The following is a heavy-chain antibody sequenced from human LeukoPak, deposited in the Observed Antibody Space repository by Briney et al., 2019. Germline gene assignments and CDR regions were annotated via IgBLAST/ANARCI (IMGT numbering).Heavy chain of an antibody. Sequence: ASVKVSCKASGGTFSSYAISWVRQAPGQGLEWMGWMNPNSGNTGYAQKFQGRVTMTRNTSISTAYMELSSLRSEDTAVYYCARRYCSSTSCHYFDYWGQGTLVTVSS. V-gene: IGHV1-8*02. J-gene: IGHJ4*02. CDR3: ARRYCSSTSCHYFDY. CDR2: MNPNSGNT. CDR1: GGTFSSYA. D-gene: IGHD2-2*01.